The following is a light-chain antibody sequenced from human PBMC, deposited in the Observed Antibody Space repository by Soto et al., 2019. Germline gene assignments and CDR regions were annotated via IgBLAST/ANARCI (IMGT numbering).Light chain of an antibody. V-gene: IGLV4-69*01. CDR2: INGDGTH. CDR3: QTWGVGTRM. J-gene: IGLJ3*02. CDR1: GGRSRYA. Sequence: QSVLTQSPSASASLGASVKLTCTLSGGRSRYAIAWHRQQAEMGPRFLMKINGDGTHIKGDDTPDRFSGSGSGVERYLTISNLQAEDEADYYCQTWGVGTRMFGGGTKLTVL.